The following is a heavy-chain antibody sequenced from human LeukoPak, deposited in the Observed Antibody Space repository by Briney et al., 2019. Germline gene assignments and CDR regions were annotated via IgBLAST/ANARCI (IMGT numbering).Heavy chain of an antibody. CDR2: ISWNSGSI. CDR3: ARVARYSSGWDLGY. Sequence: GGSLRLSCAASGFTFDDYAMHWVRQAPGKGLEWVSGISWNSGSIGYADSVKGRFTISRDNAKNSLYLQMNSLRAEDTAVYYCARVARYSSGWDLGYWGQGTLVTVSS. V-gene: IGHV3-9*01. D-gene: IGHD6-19*01. J-gene: IGHJ4*02. CDR1: GFTFDDYA.